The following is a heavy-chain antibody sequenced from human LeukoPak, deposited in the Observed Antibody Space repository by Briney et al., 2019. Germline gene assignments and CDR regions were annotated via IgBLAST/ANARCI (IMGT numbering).Heavy chain of an antibody. CDR1: GFTFSSYS. V-gene: IGHV3-21*01. J-gene: IGHJ5*02. Sequence: PGGSLRLSCAASGFTFSSYSMNWVRQAPGKGLEWVSSISSSSSYIHYADSVKGRFTISRDNAKNSLYLQMNSLRAEDTAVYYCARDNFYCSSTSCAGRWFDPWGQGTLVTVSS. D-gene: IGHD2-2*01. CDR3: ARDNFYCSSTSCAGRWFDP. CDR2: ISSSSSYI.